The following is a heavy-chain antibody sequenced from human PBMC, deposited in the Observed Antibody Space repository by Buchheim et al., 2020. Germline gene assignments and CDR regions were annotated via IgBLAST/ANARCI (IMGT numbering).Heavy chain of an antibody. CDR3: AKDFGGGVYNWNYFDY. CDR1: GFTFSSYG. CDR2: ISYDGSNK. Sequence: QVQLVESGGGVVQPGRSLRLSCAASGFTFSSYGMHWVRQAPGKGLEWVAVISYDGSNKYYADSVKGRFPISRDNSKNTLYLQMNSLRAEDTAVYYCAKDFGGGVYNWNYFDYCGQGTL. V-gene: IGHV3-30*18. J-gene: IGHJ4*02. D-gene: IGHD1-20*01.